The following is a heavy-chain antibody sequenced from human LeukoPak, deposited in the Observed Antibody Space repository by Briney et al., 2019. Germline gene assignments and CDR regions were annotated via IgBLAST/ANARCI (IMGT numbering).Heavy chain of an antibody. J-gene: IGHJ4*02. CDR1: GFTFSSYG. D-gene: IGHD4-17*01. V-gene: IGHV3-33*01. CDR3: ARTHDYGAGNFDY. Sequence: GGSLRLSCAASGFTFSSYGMHWVRQAPGKGLEWVAVIWYDGSNKYYADSVKGRFTISRDNSKNTLYLQMNSLRAEDTAVYYCARTHDYGAGNFDYWGQGTLVTVSS. CDR2: IWYDGSNK.